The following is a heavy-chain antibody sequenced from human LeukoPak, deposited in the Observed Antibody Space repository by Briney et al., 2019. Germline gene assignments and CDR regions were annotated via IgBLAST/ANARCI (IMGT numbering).Heavy chain of an antibody. D-gene: IGHD3-16*02. CDR3: ARVRNVWGSYRQRGYYFDY. CDR1: GGSFSGYY. Sequence: SETLSLTCAVYGGSFSGYYWSWLRQPPGKGVEWVGEVNHSGRTNYNPSLKRRVTISVDTSKNHFSLNLSSVTAADTAVYYCARVRNVWGSYRQRGYYFDYWGQGTLVTVSS. V-gene: IGHV4-34*01. CDR2: VNHSGRT. J-gene: IGHJ4*02.